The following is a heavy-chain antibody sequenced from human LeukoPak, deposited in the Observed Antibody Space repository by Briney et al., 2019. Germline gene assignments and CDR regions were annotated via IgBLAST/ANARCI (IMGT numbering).Heavy chain of an antibody. CDR1: GYTFTSYG. CDR2: ISAYSGNT. Sequence: ASVKVSCKASGYTFTSYGISWVRQAPGQGLEWMGWISAYSGNTNYAQKLQGRVTMTTDTSTSTAYMELRSLRSDDTAVYYCARRYCSSTSCSLYYMDVWGKGTTVTVSS. J-gene: IGHJ6*03. V-gene: IGHV1-18*01. CDR3: ARRYCSSTSCSLYYMDV. D-gene: IGHD2-2*01.